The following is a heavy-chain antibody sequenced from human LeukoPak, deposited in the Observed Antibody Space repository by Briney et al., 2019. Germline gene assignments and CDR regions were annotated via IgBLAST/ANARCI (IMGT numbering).Heavy chain of an antibody. J-gene: IGHJ5*02. D-gene: IGHD2-2*01. Sequence: GGSLRLSCAASGFTFSSYYMDWVRQAPGKGLVWVSRMKSDGSNTTYADSVKGRFTISRDKAKNTLYLQMNSLRAEDTAVYHCARVPHCSSSSCYSWFDPWGQGTLVTVSS. CDR3: ARVPHCSSSSCYSWFDP. V-gene: IGHV3-74*01. CDR2: MKSDGSNT. CDR1: GFTFSSYY.